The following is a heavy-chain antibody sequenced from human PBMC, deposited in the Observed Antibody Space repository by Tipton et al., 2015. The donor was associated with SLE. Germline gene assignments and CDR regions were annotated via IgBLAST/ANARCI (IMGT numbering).Heavy chain of an antibody. V-gene: IGHV4-31*02. D-gene: IGHD1-26*01. J-gene: IGHJ3*02. CDR1: GYSFTSYW. CDR2: IYYSGST. Sequence: QVQLVQSGAEVKKPGESLKISCKGSGYSFTSYWVGWIRQHPGKGLEWIGYIYYSGSTYYNPSLKSRVTISVDTSKNQFSLKLSSVTAADTAVYYCAREGLELENAFDIWGQGTMVTVSS. CDR3: AREGLELENAFDI.